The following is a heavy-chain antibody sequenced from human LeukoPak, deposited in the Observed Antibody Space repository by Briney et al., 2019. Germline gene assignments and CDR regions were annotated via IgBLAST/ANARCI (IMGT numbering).Heavy chain of an antibody. Sequence: PGGSLRLSCAASGFTFSSYEMNWVRQTPGKGLEWVSYISSSGSTIYYADSVKGRFTISRDNAKNSLYLQMNSLRAEDTAVYYCASFEEIKPHVSRDVVKKENYGDYEEDLIWFDPWGQGTLVNVSS. V-gene: IGHV3-48*03. CDR3: ASFEEIKPHVSRDVVKKENYGDYEEDLIWFDP. CDR2: ISSSGSTI. J-gene: IGHJ5*02. D-gene: IGHD4-17*01. CDR1: GFTFSSYE.